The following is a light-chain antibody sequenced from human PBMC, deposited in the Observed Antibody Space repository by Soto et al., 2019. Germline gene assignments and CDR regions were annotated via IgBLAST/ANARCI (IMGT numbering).Light chain of an antibody. CDR1: QSVSNSY. V-gene: IGKV3-20*01. J-gene: IGKJ5*01. Sequence: EIVLTQSPGTLSLSPGERATLSCRASQSVSNSYLAWYQQRPGQAPRFLIYGVSRRATVIPDRFSGSGSGTYFTLTIRRLEPEDCALYYCQKYGDSPRFGQGTRLEIK. CDR2: GVS. CDR3: QKYGDSPR.